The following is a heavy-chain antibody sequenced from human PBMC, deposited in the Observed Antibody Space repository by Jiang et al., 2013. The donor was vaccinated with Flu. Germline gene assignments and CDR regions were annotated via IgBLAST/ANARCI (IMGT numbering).Heavy chain of an antibody. Sequence: QLLESGGALVQPGGSLRLSCAASEFTISSYWMTWVRQAPGKGLEWVANIKQDGSEIHYVDSVKGRFTISRDSAKDSLYLQMHSLRVEDTAVYYCVRTWNSGYCDYWGQGTLVTVSS. J-gene: IGHJ4*02. CDR1: EFTISSYW. CDR2: IKQDGSEI. V-gene: IGHV3-7*03. D-gene: IGHD3-22*01. CDR3: VRTWNSGYCDY.